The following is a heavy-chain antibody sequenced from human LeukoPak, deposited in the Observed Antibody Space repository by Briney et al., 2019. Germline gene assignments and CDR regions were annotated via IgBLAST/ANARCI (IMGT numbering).Heavy chain of an antibody. J-gene: IGHJ2*01. D-gene: IGHD1-7*01. CDR3: ARGLELRRVRVNWYFDL. V-gene: IGHV4-34*01. Sequence: SETLSLTCTVSGGSVSSGYYWSWIRQPPGKGLEWIGEINHSGSTNYNPSLKSRVTISVDTSKNQFSLKLSSVTAADTAVYYCARGLELRRVRVNWYFDLWGRGTLVTVSS. CDR2: INHSGST. CDR1: GGSVSSGYY.